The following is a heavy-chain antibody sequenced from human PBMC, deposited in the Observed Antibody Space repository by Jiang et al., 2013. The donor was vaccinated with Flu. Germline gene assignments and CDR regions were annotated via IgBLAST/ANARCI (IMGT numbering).Heavy chain of an antibody. V-gene: IGHV1-69*02. CDR3: ARVYHDRRDGYNFQYFDL. CDR2: IIPILGIA. D-gene: IGHD5-24*01. Sequence: EVKKPWVLGEGLLQGFWRHFSSYTISWVRQAPGQGLEWMGRIIPILGIASYAQKFQGRVTITADKSTSTAYMELSSLRSEDTAVYYCARVYHDRRDGYNFQYFDLWGRGTLVTVSS. J-gene: IGHJ2*01. CDR1: RHFSSYT.